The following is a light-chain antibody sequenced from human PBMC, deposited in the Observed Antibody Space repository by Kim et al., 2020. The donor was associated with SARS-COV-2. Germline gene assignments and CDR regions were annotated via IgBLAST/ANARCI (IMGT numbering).Light chain of an antibody. V-gene: IGLV7-46*01. Sequence: GGTVTRTGGSSSGAVTSGHYPYCFQKKPGQAPRTLIYDTDNKHSWTPARFSGSLLRGKAALTLSGAQPEDEAEYYCMLSYGGAPWVFGGGTQLTVL. CDR2: DTD. CDR1: SGAVTSGHY. CDR3: MLSYGGAPWV. J-gene: IGLJ3*02.